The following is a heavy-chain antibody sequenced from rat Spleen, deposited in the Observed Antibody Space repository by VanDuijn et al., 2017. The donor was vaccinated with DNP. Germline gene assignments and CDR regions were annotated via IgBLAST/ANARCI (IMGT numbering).Heavy chain of an antibody. CDR1: GFSLTTNG. J-gene: IGHJ2*01. V-gene: IGHV2S8*01. CDR3: TRTGSYKSGYYFDY. D-gene: IGHD4-3*01. Sequence: QVQLKESGPGLVQPSQTLSLTCTVSGFSLTTNGISWVRQFPGKGLEWIAAISSGGNTYYNSALKSRLSISRDTSKSQVFLEMDSLQTDDTAIYFCTRTGSYKSGYYFDYWGQGVMVTVSS. CDR2: ISSGGNT.